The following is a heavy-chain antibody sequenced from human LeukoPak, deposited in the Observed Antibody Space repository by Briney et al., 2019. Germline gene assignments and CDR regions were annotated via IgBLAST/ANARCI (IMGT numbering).Heavy chain of an antibody. CDR1: GFTFSSYA. J-gene: IGHJ4*02. D-gene: IGHD6-13*01. CDR3: AKRFRGSSGLYYFDY. V-gene: IGHV3-23*01. CDR2: ISGSGGST. Sequence: PGGSLRLSCAASGFTFSSYAMSWVRQAPGKGLEWVSTISGSGGSTYYADSVKGRFTISRDNSKNTLYLQMNSLRAEDTAVYYCAKRFRGSSGLYYFDYWGQGTLVTVSS.